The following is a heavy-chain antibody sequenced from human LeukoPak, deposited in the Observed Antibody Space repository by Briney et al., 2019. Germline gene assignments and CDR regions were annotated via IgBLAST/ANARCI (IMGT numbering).Heavy chain of an antibody. V-gene: IGHV3-23*01. Sequence: GGSLRLSCAASGFTFSSYAMSWVRQAPGKGLEWVSGISGSGGSTYYADSVKGRFTISRDNSKNTLYLQMNSLRAEDTAVYYCASSYSGSYYEHYFDYWGQGTLVTVSS. D-gene: IGHD1-26*01. CDR3: ASSYSGSYYEHYFDY. J-gene: IGHJ4*02. CDR1: GFTFSSYA. CDR2: ISGSGGST.